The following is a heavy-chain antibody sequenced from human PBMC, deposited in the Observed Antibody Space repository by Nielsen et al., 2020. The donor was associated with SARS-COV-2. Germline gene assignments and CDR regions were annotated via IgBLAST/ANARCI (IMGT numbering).Heavy chain of an antibody. J-gene: IGHJ6*02. V-gene: IGHV3-23*01. Sequence: GGSLRLSCAASGFTFSSYAMSWVRQAPGKGLEWVSAISGSGGSTYYADSVKGRFTISRDNSKNTLYLQMNSLRAEDTAVYYCANDIVVVPAATGVDGWGQGTTVTVSS. D-gene: IGHD2-2*01. CDR2: ISGSGGST. CDR3: ANDIVVVPAATGVDG. CDR1: GFTFSSYA.